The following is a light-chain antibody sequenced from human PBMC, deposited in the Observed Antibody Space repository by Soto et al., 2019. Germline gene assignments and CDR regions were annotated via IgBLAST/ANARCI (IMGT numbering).Light chain of an antibody. CDR1: SRDVGGYNY. Sequence: QSALTQPASVSGSPGQSITISCTGTSRDVGGYNYVSWYQISPGKAPKLIIYEVSNRPSGVSDRSSGSRSGNTASLAISGLQPEDEADYYCSSYTASSTWVFGGGTQLTVL. J-gene: IGLJ3*02. CDR2: EVS. CDR3: SSYTASSTWV. V-gene: IGLV2-14*01.